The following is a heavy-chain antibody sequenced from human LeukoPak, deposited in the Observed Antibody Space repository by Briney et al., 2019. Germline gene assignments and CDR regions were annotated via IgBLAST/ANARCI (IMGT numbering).Heavy chain of an antibody. CDR3: ARAQIRLVWLFDY. CDR1: GYTFTGYY. J-gene: IGHJ4*02. D-gene: IGHD5-12*01. CDR2: INPNSGGT. Sequence: ASVKVSCKASGYTFTGYYMHWVRQAPGQGLEWMGWINPNSGGTNYAQKFQGRVTMTRDTSISTAYMELSRLRSDDTAVYYCARAQIRLVWLFDYWGQGTLVTVSS. V-gene: IGHV1-2*02.